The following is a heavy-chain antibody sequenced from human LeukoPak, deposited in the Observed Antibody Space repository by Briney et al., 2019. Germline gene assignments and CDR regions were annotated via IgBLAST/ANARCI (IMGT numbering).Heavy chain of an antibody. CDR3: ARPYSGNEHLDAFDI. D-gene: IGHD5-12*01. J-gene: IGHJ3*02. CDR2: IYYSGST. Sequence: SETLSLTCTVSDGSISSSSYYWGWIRQPPGKGLEWIGSIYYSGSTYYNPSLKSRVTISVDTSKNQFSLKLSSVTAADTAVYYCARPYSGNEHLDAFDIWGQGTMVTVSS. CDR1: DGSISSSSYY. V-gene: IGHV4-39*01.